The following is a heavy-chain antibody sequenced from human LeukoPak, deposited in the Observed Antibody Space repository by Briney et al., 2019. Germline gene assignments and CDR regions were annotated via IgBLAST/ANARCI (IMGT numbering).Heavy chain of an antibody. V-gene: IGHV3-66*01. J-gene: IGHJ5*02. CDR3: ARDRRSSGWYLWFDP. CDR1: GFTVSSNY. CDR2: IYSGGST. Sequence: GGSLRLSCAASGFTVSSNYMSWVRQAPGKGLEWVSVIYSGGSTYYADSVKGRFTISRDNSKNTLYLQMNSLRAEDTAVYYCARDRRSSGWYLWFDPWGQGTLVTVSS. D-gene: IGHD6-19*01.